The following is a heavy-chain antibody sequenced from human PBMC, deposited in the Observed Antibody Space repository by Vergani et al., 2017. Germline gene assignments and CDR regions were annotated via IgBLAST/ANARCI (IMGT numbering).Heavy chain of an antibody. CDR2: ISSDGSMA. D-gene: IGHD3-9*01. V-gene: IGHV3-74*01. CDR3: ARDFTVLDR. Sequence: EVQLVESGGGLVHPGGSLRLSCEASGFTFNSYWMHWVRQVPGQGLVWVSRISSDGSMAHSADSVKGRFNISRDNMKKTLYLQMNRLGAEDTAVYFCARDFTVLDRWGQGTLVTVSS. J-gene: IGHJ4*02. CDR1: GFTFNSYW.